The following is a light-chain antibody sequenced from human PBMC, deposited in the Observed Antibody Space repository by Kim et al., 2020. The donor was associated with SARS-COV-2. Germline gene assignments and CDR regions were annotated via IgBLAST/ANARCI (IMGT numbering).Light chain of an antibody. CDR3: QQYGTSPPWT. CDR2: GAS. Sequence: PGERATFACRASQSINNNYLAWYQQKPDQAPRLLIYGASTRATGIPDRFSGSGSGTDFTLTISRLEPEDFAVYYCQQYGTSPPWTFGQGTKVDIK. J-gene: IGKJ1*01. CDR1: QSINNNY. V-gene: IGKV3-20*01.